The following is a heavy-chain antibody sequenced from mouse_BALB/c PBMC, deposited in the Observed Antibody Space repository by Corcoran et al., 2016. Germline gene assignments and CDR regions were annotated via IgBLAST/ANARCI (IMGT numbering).Heavy chain of an antibody. Sequence: DVQLQESGPGLVRPSQSLSLSCSVTGYSITSGYFWNWIRQFPGNKLEWMGYISYDGNNNYNPSLKNRISITRDTSKNQFFLKLNSVTTEDTATYYCARNRYDAWFAYWGQGTLVTVSA. V-gene: IGHV3-6*02. CDR2: ISYDGNN. CDR1: GYSITSGYF. D-gene: IGHD2-14*01. J-gene: IGHJ3*01. CDR3: ARNRYDAWFAY.